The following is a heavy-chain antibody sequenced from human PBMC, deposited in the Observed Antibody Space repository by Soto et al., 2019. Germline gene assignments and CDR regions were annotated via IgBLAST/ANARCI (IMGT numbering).Heavy chain of an antibody. Sequence: QVQLVQSGAEVKKPGSSVKVSCKASGGTFSSYAISWVRQAPGQGLEWMGGIIPIFGTANYAQKFQGRVTITADESTSTAYMGLSSRRSEDTAVYYCARHVPAAGYYYGMGVWGQGTTVTVSS. V-gene: IGHV1-69*12. J-gene: IGHJ6*02. D-gene: IGHD2-2*01. CDR3: ARHVPAAGYYYGMGV. CDR1: GGTFSSYA. CDR2: IIPIFGTA.